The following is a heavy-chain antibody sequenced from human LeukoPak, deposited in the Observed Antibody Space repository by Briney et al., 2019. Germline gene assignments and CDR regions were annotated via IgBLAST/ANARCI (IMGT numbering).Heavy chain of an antibody. J-gene: IGHJ4*02. D-gene: IGHD2-15*01. Sequence: GGSLRLSCAASGFAFNSYAMSWVRQAPGKGLDWVAAITYNGDSTYYADSVKGRFTISRDISNRTLFLQMSSLRAEDTAVYLCAKETRVAPRHIDFWGQGTLVTVSS. V-gene: IGHV3-23*01. CDR1: GFAFNSYA. CDR3: AKETRVAPRHIDF. CDR2: ITYNGDST.